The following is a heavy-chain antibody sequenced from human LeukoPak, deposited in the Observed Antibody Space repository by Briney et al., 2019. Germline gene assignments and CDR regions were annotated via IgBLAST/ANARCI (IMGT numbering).Heavy chain of an antibody. J-gene: IGHJ2*01. CDR3: ARHGTGDNWYFDL. CDR1: GYSFTSYW. V-gene: IGHV5-51*01. CDR2: IYPGDFDI. Sequence: GESLKISCKGSGYSFTSYWIGWVRQMPGKGLEWMGIIYPGDFDIRYSPSSQGQVTISADKSISTAYLQWSSLKASDTAMYHCARHGTGDNWYFDLWGRGTLVTVSS. D-gene: IGHD7-27*01.